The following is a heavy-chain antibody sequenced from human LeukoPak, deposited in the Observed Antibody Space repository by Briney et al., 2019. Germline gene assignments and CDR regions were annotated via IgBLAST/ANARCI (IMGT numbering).Heavy chain of an antibody. CDR2: IYTSGST. CDR1: GGSISSYY. J-gene: IGHJ4*02. CDR3: ARDSPPYYYDSSGLDY. D-gene: IGHD3-22*01. Sequence: SETLSLTCTVSGGSISSYYWSWIRQPAGKGLEWIGRIYTSGSTNYNPSLKSRVTMSVDTSKNQFSLKLSSVTAADTAVCYCARDSPPYYYDSSGLDYWGQGALVTVSS. V-gene: IGHV4-4*07.